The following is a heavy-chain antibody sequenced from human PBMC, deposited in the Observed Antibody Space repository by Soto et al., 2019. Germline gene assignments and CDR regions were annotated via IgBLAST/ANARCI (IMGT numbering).Heavy chain of an antibody. CDR1: GFSFSTYD. CDR3: AKDIKGTGTNVIYDS. D-gene: IGHD1-7*01. Sequence: EVQLLESGGSLVQPGGSLSLSCAASGFSFSTYDMGCVRQAPGKGMEWVAALSGSGSAPYHAAPVKVRLTISRDNSKDTLYLQMNSLRAGDTAVYYCAKDIKGTGTNVIYDSWGQGSLVTVSS. J-gene: IGHJ4*02. V-gene: IGHV3-23*01. CDR2: LSGSGSAP.